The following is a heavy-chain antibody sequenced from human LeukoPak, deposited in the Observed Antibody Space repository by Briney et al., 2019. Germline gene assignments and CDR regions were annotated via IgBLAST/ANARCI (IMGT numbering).Heavy chain of an antibody. V-gene: IGHV3-30*02. J-gene: IGHJ4*02. Sequence: GGSLRLSCTASGFTFSSFGMHWVRQTPGKGLEWVTFIHNYETTEYYADSVKGRFTISRDNPKNLLFLQINSLRVEDTAVYYCARETPRRGETRDGYRWGQGTVVTVSS. CDR3: ARETPRRGETRDGYR. CDR1: GFTFSSFG. D-gene: IGHD5-24*01. CDR2: IHNYETTE.